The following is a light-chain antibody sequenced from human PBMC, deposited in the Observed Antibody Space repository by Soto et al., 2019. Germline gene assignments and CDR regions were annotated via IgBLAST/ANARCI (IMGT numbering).Light chain of an antibody. J-gene: IGLJ3*02. CDR2: DNS. V-gene: IGLV1-40*01. Sequence: QPVLTQPPSVSGAPGQRVTISCTGSSSNIGARYDVHWYQQLPGTAPKLLIYDNSNRPSGVPDRFSGSKSGTSASLAITGLQAEDEADYYCQSYDSSLRGSWVFGGGTQLTVL. CDR1: SSNIGARYD. CDR3: QSYDSSLRGSWV.